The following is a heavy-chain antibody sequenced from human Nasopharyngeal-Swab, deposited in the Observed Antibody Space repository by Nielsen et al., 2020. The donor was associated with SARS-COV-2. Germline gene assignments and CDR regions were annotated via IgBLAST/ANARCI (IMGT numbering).Heavy chain of an antibody. CDR3: ASVNEDSSGYPYYYYGMDV. Sequence: WIRQPPGKGLVWVSRINSDGSSTSYADSVKGRFTISRDNAKNTLYLQMNSLRAGDTAVYYCASVNEDSSGYPYYYYGMDVWGQGTTVTVSS. D-gene: IGHD3-22*01. V-gene: IGHV3-74*01. CDR2: INSDGSST. J-gene: IGHJ6*02.